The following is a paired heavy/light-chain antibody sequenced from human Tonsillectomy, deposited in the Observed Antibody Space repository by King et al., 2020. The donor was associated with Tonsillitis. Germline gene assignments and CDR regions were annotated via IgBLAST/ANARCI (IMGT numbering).Light chain of an antibody. Sequence: EIVLTQSPGTLSLSPGERATLSCRASQSVTSSYLAWYQQKPGQAPRLLIYGASSRATGIPDRFSGSGSGTRFTLTISRLEPEDFAVYYCQQYQSSRTFGQGTKVEIK. CDR2: GAS. CDR1: QSVTSSY. J-gene: IGKJ1*01. CDR3: QQYQSSRT. V-gene: IGKV3-20*01.
Heavy chain of an antibody. CDR2: ISSNGGST. V-gene: IGHV3-64D*06. J-gene: IGHJ3*02. CDR1: GFTFSYYP. CDR3: VKAQQPSSGRYAYKLEQLGAFDI. Sequence: EVQLVESGGGLVQPGGSLRLSCSASGFTFSYYPMHWVRQAPGKGLEYVSAISSNGGSTYYADSVKGRFTISRDNSQNTLYLQMSSLRAADTAVYYCVKAQQPSSGRYAYKLEQLGAFDIWGQGTRVTVSS. D-gene: IGHD3-10*01.